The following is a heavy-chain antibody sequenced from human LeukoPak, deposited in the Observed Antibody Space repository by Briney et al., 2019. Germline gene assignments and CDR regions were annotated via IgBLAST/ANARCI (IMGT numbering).Heavy chain of an antibody. Sequence: SETLSLTCTVSGDSISSSNSYWGWIRQPPGKGLEWIGSIYYSGNTYYNASLKSRVTISVDTSKNQFSLKLSSVTAADTAVYYCARGRALFDWGQGTLVTVSS. CDR3: ARGRALFD. D-gene: IGHD2-21*01. CDR2: IYYSGNT. V-gene: IGHV4-39*07. J-gene: IGHJ4*02. CDR1: GDSISSSNSY.